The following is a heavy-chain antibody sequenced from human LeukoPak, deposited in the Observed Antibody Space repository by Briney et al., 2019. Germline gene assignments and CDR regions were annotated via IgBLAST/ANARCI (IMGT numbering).Heavy chain of an antibody. CDR3: ARDSSGYSMSPPDY. CDR2: ISAYNGNT. D-gene: IGHD3-22*01. Sequence: ASVKVSCKASGYTFTSYGINWVRQAPGQGLEWMGWISAYNGNTNYVQKLQGRVTMTTDTSTNTAYMELRSLRSDDTAVYYCARDSSGYSMSPPDYWGQGTLLTVSS. J-gene: IGHJ4*02. CDR1: GYTFTSYG. V-gene: IGHV1-18*01.